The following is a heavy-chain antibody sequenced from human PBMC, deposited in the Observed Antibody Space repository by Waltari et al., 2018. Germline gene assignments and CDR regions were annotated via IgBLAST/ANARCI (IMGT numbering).Heavy chain of an antibody. CDR2: IHYRGST. J-gene: IGHJ4*02. Sequence: QVQLQESGPGLVKPSETLSLTCTVSGGSISSYYWSWIRQPPGKGLEWIGYIHYRGSTNYNPSLKSRVTISVDTSKNQFSRKLSAVTAADTAVYYCARQKEIVGANQIFFDYWGQGTLVTVSS. CDR3: ARQKEIVGANQIFFDY. V-gene: IGHV4-59*08. D-gene: IGHD1-26*01. CDR1: GGSISSYY.